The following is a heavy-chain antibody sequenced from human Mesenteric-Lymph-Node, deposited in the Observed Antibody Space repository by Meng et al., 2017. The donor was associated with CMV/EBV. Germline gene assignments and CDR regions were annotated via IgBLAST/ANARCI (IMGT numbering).Heavy chain of an antibody. V-gene: IGHV1-69*05. CDR1: GGTFISYA. CDR3: ARGDCSSISCYSIPDGFDI. Sequence: SVKVSCKASGGTFISYAINWVRQAPGQGLEWMGGIIPIFGTTNYAQKFQGRVTISTDESTSTAYMELSSLRSDDTAVYYCARGDCSSISCYSIPDGFDIWGQGTMVTVSS. CDR2: IIPIFGTT. D-gene: IGHD2-2*01. J-gene: IGHJ3*02.